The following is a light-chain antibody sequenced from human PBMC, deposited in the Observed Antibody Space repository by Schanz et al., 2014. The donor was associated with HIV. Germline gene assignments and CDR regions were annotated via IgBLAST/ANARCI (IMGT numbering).Light chain of an antibody. CDR1: QSLVHSDGNTY. J-gene: IGKJ1*01. CDR3: MQGTHWPPWT. Sequence: DIVMTQSPFSLPVTLGQPASISCRSSQSLVHSDGNTYLNWFQQRPGQSPRRLIYKVSNRDSGVPDRFSGSGSGTDFTLKISRVEAEDVGVYYCMQGTHWPPWTFGQGTKVEIK. CDR2: KVS. V-gene: IGKV2-30*02.